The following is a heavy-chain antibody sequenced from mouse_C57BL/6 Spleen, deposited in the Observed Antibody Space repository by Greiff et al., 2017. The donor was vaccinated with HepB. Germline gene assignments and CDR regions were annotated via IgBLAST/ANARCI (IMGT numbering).Heavy chain of an antibody. CDR1: GYTFTSYW. J-gene: IGHJ2*01. CDR2: IYPGNSDT. CDR3: IYPHGNYDFDY. Sequence: EVQLQESGTVLARPGASVKMSCKTSGYTFTSYWMHWVKQRPGQGLEWIGAIYPGNSDTSYNQKFKGKAKLTAVTSASTAYMELSSLTNEDSAVDYCIYPHGNYDFDYWGQGTTLTVSS. D-gene: IGHD2-1*01. V-gene: IGHV1-5*01.